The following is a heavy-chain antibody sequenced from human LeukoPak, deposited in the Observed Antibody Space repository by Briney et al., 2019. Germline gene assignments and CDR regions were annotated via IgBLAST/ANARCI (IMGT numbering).Heavy chain of an antibody. V-gene: IGHV3-53*01. CDR1: GLTVNDNY. CDR2: IFPDGQT. Sequence: GGSLRLSCALSGLTVNDNYMSWVRQAPGKGLEWVSLIFPDGQTYYADFVQGRFSISRDMSRNILFLDMSSLRAEDTAVFFCARANPVYGDFVYWGQGTLVTVSS. J-gene: IGHJ4*02. D-gene: IGHD4-17*01. CDR3: ARANPVYGDFVY.